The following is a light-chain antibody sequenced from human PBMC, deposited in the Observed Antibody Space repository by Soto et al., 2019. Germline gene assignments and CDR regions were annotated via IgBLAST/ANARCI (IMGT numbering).Light chain of an antibody. V-gene: IGKV3-20*01. J-gene: IGKJ4*01. CDR3: QGYGASVGF. Sequence: EIVLTQSPGTLSLSPGERATLSCRASQIFSSMYLAWYRHKPGQPPRLLIYGASNRATGVPDRFSGSGSGKAFISPFGELGLEVFAVINCQGYGASVGFLGGGTKGRSN. CDR2: GAS. CDR1: QIFSSMY.